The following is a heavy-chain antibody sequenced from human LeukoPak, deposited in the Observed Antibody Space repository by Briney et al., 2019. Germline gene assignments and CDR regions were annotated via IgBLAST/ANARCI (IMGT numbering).Heavy chain of an antibody. J-gene: IGHJ5*02. CDR1: GYIFNGYY. CDR3: ARGNSVWYNWFDP. CDR2: INPNSGGT. V-gene: IGHV1-2*02. D-gene: IGHD6-19*01. Sequence: VASVKVSCKASGYIFNGYYIHWVRQAPGQGLEWMGWINPNSGGTNYAQKFQGRVTMTRDTSISTAYMEMSRLRYDDTAVYYCARGNSVWYNWFDPWGQGTLVTASS.